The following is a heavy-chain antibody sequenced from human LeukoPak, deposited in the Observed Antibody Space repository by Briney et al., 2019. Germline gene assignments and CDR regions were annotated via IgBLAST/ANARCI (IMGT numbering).Heavy chain of an antibody. CDR1: GFIFNNYW. CDR3: ARAGSNWNYVY. J-gene: IGHJ4*02. Sequence: GRSLRLSCAASGFIFNNYWMSWVRQTPGKGLEWVANIKQDGSEKYYADSVKGRFTISRDNTKNSLSLQMNSLRAEDTAVYYCARAGSNWNYVYWGQGTLVTVSS. CDR2: IKQDGSEK. V-gene: IGHV3-7*01. D-gene: IGHD1-7*01.